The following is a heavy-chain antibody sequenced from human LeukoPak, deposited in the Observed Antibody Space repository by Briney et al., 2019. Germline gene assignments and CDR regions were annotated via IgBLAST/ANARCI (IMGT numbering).Heavy chain of an antibody. Sequence: GASVKVSCKASGYSFTDHGITWVRQAPGQGLEWMGWISGYKGLTKYAQKFQGRVTMTTDTSTTTVYMELRSLRPDDTAVYYCARDVGRTSTNWFDSWGQGTLVTVSS. CDR3: ARDVGRTSTNWFDS. D-gene: IGHD1-14*01. J-gene: IGHJ5*01. CDR1: GYSFTDHG. CDR2: ISGYKGLT. V-gene: IGHV1-18*01.